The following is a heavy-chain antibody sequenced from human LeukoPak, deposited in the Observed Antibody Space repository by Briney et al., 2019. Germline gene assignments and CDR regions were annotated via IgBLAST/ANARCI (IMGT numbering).Heavy chain of an antibody. D-gene: IGHD2-21*02. V-gene: IGHV3-23*01. CDR1: GFNFTNYA. Sequence: GGPLRLSCAASGFNFTNYAMNWVRQAPGRGREWVSLISSSGGSTYYAGSVKGRFTISRDNSKSTLYLQMNSLRAEDTAIYYCAKDGPTAIPSWFDPWGQGTLVTVSS. CDR3: AKDGPTAIPSWFDP. J-gene: IGHJ5*02. CDR2: ISSSGGST.